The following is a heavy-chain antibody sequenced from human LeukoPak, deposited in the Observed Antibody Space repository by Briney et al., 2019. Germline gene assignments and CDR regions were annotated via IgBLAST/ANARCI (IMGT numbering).Heavy chain of an antibody. V-gene: IGHV4-4*07. D-gene: IGHD6-19*01. J-gene: IGHJ4*02. CDR1: GGSISSYY. CDR2: IYTSGST. CDR3: AREFMVSGWYRDYFDY. Sequence: SETLSLTCTVSGGSISSYYWSWIRQPAGKGLEWIGRIYTSGSTNYNPSLKSRVTMSVDTSKNQFSLKLSSVTAADTAVYYCAREFMVSGWYRDYFDYWGQGTLVTVSS.